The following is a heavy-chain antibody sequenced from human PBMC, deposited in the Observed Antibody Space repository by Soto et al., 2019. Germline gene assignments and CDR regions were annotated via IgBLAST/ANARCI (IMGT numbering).Heavy chain of an antibody. CDR3: ARRPDAFDI. V-gene: IGHV3-23*01. CDR1: GSTSTDFT. Sequence: LRLSCAGSGSTSTDFTMTWVRQAPGKGLEWVSAISGDGLSTYYAGSVKGRFTISRDNSKTTLYLQMNSLRAEDTAVYYCARRPDAFDIWGRGTMVTVSS. J-gene: IGHJ3*02. CDR2: ISGDGLST.